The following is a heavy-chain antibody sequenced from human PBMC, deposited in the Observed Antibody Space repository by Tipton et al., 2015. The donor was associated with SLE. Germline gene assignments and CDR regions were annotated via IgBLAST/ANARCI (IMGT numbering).Heavy chain of an antibody. CDR3: AREWGWQLYNTFDM. D-gene: IGHD6-13*01. CDR2: IYYSGST. CDR1: GGSISTSSYY. J-gene: IGHJ3*02. V-gene: IGHV4-39*07. Sequence: TLSLTCTVSGGSISTSSYYWGWIRQPPGKGLEWIGNIYYSGSTYYNPSLKSRVTISGDTSKKQFSLNLSSVTAADTALYYCAREWGWQLYNTFDMWGQGTMVTVSS.